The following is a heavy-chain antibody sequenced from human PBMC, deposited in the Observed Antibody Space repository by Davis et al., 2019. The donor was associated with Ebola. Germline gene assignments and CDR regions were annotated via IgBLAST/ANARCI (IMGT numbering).Heavy chain of an antibody. CDR2: ISAYNGNT. CDR3: ARGRTVTGTRGLSWFDP. V-gene: IGHV1-18*01. D-gene: IGHD6-19*01. Sequence: ASVTVSCMASCYTFTSYGISWVRQAPGHGLEWMGWISAYNGNTNYAQKLQGRVTMTTDTSATTAYMELSSLRSEDTAAYYCARGRTVTGTRGLSWFDPWGQGALVTDSS. J-gene: IGHJ5*02. CDR1: CYTFTSYG.